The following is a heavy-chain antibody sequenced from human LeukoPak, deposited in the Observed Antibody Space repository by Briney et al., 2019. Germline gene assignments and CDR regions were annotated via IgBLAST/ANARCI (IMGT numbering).Heavy chain of an antibody. CDR1: GYTLTELS. J-gene: IGHJ4*02. V-gene: IGHV1-24*01. D-gene: IGHD3-22*01. CDR3: ATGDSSGYYFDY. Sequence: ASVKVSCKVSGYTLTELSMHWVRQAPGKGLEWMGGFDPEDGETIYAQKFQGRVTMTEDTSTDTAYMELSSLRSEDTAVYYCATGDSSGYYFDYWGQGTMVTVSS. CDR2: FDPEDGET.